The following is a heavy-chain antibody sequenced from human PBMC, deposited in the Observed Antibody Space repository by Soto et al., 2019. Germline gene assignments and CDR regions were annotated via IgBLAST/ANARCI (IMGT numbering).Heavy chain of an antibody. Sequence: EVQLVESGGGLVQPGGSLRLSCAASGFTFSTYWMHWIRQVPGKGLEWVSRINSDATHTYYADSVKGRFTISRDNAKNILLLEMNSLVAEDAVNYCCVRDGHCITSICYCSWFDLGGQGTLVTVSS. CDR1: GFTFSTYW. V-gene: IGHV3-74*01. CDR2: INSDATHT. CDR3: VRDGHCITSICYCSWFDL. D-gene: IGHD2-15*01. J-gene: IGHJ5*02.